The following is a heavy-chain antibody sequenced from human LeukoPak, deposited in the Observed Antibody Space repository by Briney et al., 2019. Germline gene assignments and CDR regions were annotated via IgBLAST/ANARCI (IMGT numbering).Heavy chain of an antibody. D-gene: IGHD2-2*03. CDR1: GFTFSSYG. CDR3: ARGLDIVVVPAATVDY. Sequence: PGRSLRLSCAASGFTFSSYGMHWVRQAPGKGQEWVAVIWYDGGNKYYADSVKGRFTISRDNSKNTLYLQMNSLRAEDTAVYYCARGLDIVVVPAATVDYWGQGTLVTVSS. J-gene: IGHJ4*02. CDR2: IWYDGGNK. V-gene: IGHV3-33*01.